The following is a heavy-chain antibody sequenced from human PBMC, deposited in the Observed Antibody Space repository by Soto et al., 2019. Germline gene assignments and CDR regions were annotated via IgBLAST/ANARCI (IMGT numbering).Heavy chain of an antibody. CDR3: ARELYKDLGGYYYGMDV. D-gene: IGHD1-26*01. CDR1: GFTFSSYW. J-gene: IGHJ6*01. V-gene: IGHV3-7*03. Sequence: GGSLRLSCAASGFTFSSYWMSWVRQAPGKGLEWVANIKQDGSEKYYVDSVKGRFTISRDNAKNSLYLQMNSLRAEDTAVYYCARELYKDLGGYYYGMDVWGQGTTVTVSS. CDR2: IKQDGSEK.